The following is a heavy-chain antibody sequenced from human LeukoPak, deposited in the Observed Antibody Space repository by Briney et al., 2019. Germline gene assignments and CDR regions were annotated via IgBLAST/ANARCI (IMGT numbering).Heavy chain of an antibody. V-gene: IGHV3-20*04. Sequence: TGGSLRLSCAASGFTFNDYGMSWVRQGPGKELEWVSGINWNGGTTGYADSVKGRFTISRDNAKNSLYLQMNSLRAEDTALYYCARDKHYYDSSNYVWGQGTLVTVSS. J-gene: IGHJ4*02. CDR1: GFTFNDYG. D-gene: IGHD3-22*01. CDR3: ARDKHYYDSSNYV. CDR2: INWNGGTT.